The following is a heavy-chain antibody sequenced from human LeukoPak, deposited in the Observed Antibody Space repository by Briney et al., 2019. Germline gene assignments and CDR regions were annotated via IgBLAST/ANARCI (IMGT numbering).Heavy chain of an antibody. Sequence: GGSLRLSCTASGFTFGDYAMSWFRQAPGKGLEWVGFIRSKAYGGTTEYAASVKGRFTISRDDSKSIAYLQMNSLKTEDTAVYYCTRDYSSSPEDPYYFDYWGQGTLVTVSS. CDR3: TRDYSSSPEDPYYFDY. D-gene: IGHD6-6*01. CDR2: IRSKAYGGTT. CDR1: GFTFGDYA. J-gene: IGHJ4*02. V-gene: IGHV3-49*03.